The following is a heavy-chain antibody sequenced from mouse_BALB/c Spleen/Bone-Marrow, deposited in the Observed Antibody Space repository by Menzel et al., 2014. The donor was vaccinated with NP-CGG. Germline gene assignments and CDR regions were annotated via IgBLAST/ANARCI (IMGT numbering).Heavy chain of an antibody. J-gene: IGHJ4*01. V-gene: IGHV4-1*02. CDR3: AHRYDVAMDY. CDR2: INPDSSTI. D-gene: IGHD2-14*01. Sequence: EAQLVESGGGLVQPGGSLKLSCAASGFDFSRYWMSWVRQAPGKGLEWIGEINPDSSTINYTPSLKDKFIISRDNAKNTLYLQMSKVRSEDTALYYRAHRYDVAMDYWGQGTSVTVSS. CDR1: GFDFSRYW.